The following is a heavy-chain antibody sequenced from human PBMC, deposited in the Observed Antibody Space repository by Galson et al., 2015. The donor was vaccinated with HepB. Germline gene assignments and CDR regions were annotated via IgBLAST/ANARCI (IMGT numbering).Heavy chain of an antibody. CDR1: GYTLTELS. V-gene: IGHV1-24*01. Sequence: SVKVSCKVSGYTLTELSMHWVRQAPGKGLEWMGGFDPEDGETIYAQKFQGRVTMTEDTSTDTAYMELSSLRSEDTAVYYCARAFEYSSSSPAADYNWFDPWGQGTLVTVSS. D-gene: IGHD6-6*01. CDR2: FDPEDGET. J-gene: IGHJ5*02. CDR3: ARAFEYSSSSPAADYNWFDP.